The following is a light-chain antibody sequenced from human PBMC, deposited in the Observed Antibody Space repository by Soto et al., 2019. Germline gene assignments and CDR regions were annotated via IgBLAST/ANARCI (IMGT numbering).Light chain of an antibody. V-gene: IGKV1-5*03. CDR2: KAS. Sequence: DIQMTQSPSTLSGSVGDRVHITCRASQTISSLLTWYQQKPGKAPKLLIYKASTLKSGVPSRFSGSGSGTEFTLTISSLQPDDFATYYCQHYNSYSEAFGQGTKVDIK. CDR1: QTISSL. CDR3: QHYNSYSEA. J-gene: IGKJ1*01.